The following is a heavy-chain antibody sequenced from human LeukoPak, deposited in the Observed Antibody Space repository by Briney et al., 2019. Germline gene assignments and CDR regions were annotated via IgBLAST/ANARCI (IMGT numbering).Heavy chain of an antibody. Sequence: PVGSLRLSCAASGFTFSSYWMSWVRQAPGKGLEWVANIKQDGSEKYYVDSVKGRFTISRDNAKNSLYLQMNSLRAEDTAVYYCARGPSYYDFWSGYSLDYWGQGTLVTVSS. J-gene: IGHJ4*02. D-gene: IGHD3-3*01. CDR3: ARGPSYYDFWSGYSLDY. V-gene: IGHV3-7*01. CDR2: IKQDGSEK. CDR1: GFTFSSYW.